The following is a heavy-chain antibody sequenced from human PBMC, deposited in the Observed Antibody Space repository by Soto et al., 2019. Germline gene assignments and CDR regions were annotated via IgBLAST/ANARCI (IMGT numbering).Heavy chain of an antibody. V-gene: IGHV3-23*01. CDR2: ISGSGGST. D-gene: IGHD3-10*01. CDR1: GFTFSSYA. J-gene: IGHJ6*02. Sequence: GGSLRLSCAASGFTFSSYAMSWVRQAPGKGLEWVSAISGSGGSTYYADSVKGRFTISRDNSKNTLYLQMNSLRAEDTAVYYCAEDLSPMVRGVISAPMDVWGQGTTVTVSS. CDR3: AEDLSPMVRGVISAPMDV.